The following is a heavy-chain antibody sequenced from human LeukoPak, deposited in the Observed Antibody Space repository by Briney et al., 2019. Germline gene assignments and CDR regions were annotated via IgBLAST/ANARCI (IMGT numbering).Heavy chain of an antibody. V-gene: IGHV3-30*02. J-gene: IGHJ3*02. Sequence: GGSLRLSCAASGFTLSNYAMHWVRQAPGRGLEWVAFIRYDGSNKYYADSVKGRFTISRDNSKNTLYLQMNSLRAEDTAVYYCAKGRLDIVVVPAAKGSDAFDIWGQGTMVTVSS. CDR1: GFTLSNYA. D-gene: IGHD2-2*03. CDR2: IRYDGSNK. CDR3: AKGRLDIVVVPAAKGSDAFDI.